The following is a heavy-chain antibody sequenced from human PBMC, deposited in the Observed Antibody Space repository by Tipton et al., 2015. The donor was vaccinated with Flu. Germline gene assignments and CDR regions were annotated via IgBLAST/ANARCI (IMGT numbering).Heavy chain of an antibody. CDR2: INPNSGGT. CDR1: GYTFTGYY. D-gene: IGHD4-17*01. J-gene: IGHJ2*01. CDR3: ARDRRDDYGDYDWYFDL. V-gene: IGHV1-2*02. Sequence: QLVQSGAEVKKPGASVKVSCKASGYTFTGYYMHWVRQAPGQGLEWMGWINPNSGGTNYAQKFQGRVTMTRDTSISTAYMELSRLRSDDTAVYYCARDRRDDYGDYDWYFDLWGRGTLVTVSS.